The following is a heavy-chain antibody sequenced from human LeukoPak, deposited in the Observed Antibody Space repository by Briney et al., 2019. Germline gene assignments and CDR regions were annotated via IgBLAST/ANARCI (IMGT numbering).Heavy chain of an antibody. CDR3: ARYGSSWPFDY. V-gene: IGHV5-51*01. J-gene: IGHJ4*02. CDR2: IYPGDSDT. D-gene: IGHD6-13*01. CDR1: GYSFTSFW. Sequence: GESLKISCKGSGYSFTSFWIGWVRQMPGKGLEWLGIIYPGDSDTRYSPSFQGQVTISADKSISTAYLQWNSLKASDTAIYYCARYGSSWPFDYWGQGTLVTVSS.